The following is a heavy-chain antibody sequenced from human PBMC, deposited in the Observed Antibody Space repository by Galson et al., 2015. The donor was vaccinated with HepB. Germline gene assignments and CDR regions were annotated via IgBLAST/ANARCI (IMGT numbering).Heavy chain of an antibody. Sequence: SLRLSCAASGFTFSHYGMHWVRQAPGKGLEWVAVISYDGSNKYYADSVKGRFTISRDNSKNMLFLQMNSLRAEDTSVFYCAKDFYAATTFGRFGYWGRGTLVTVSS. J-gene: IGHJ4*02. D-gene: IGHD3-16*01. CDR3: AKDFYAATTFGRFGY. CDR2: ISYDGSNK. V-gene: IGHV3-30*18. CDR1: GFTFSHYG.